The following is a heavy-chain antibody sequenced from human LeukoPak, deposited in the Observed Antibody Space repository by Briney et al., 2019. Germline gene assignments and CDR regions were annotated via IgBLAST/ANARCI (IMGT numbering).Heavy chain of an antibody. CDR2: ISTSSSFI. CDR1: GFTFTTYS. Sequence: GGSLRLSCAASGFTFTTYSMNWVRQAPGKGLEWVSSISTSSSFIYYADSVKGRFTISRDNAKNSLYLQMNSLRDEDTAVYYCAKASGSGEYFDYWGQGTLVTVSS. V-gene: IGHV3-21*04. CDR3: AKASGSGEYFDY. D-gene: IGHD3-3*01. J-gene: IGHJ4*02.